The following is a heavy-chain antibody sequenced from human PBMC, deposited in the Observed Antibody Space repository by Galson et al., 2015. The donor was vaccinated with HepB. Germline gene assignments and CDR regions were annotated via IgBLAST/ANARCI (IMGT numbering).Heavy chain of an antibody. Sequence: SLRLSCAASGFTFNNYAMHWVRQAPGKGLEWVALIWYDGSNKYYADSVKGRFTISRDNSKNTLYLQMDSLRADDTAVYFCAKTSGMAVAGNDAFEIPGQGTMVTVSS. V-gene: IGHV3-33*06. J-gene: IGHJ3*02. CDR2: IWYDGSNK. D-gene: IGHD6-19*01. CDR1: GFTFNNYA. CDR3: AKTSGMAVAGNDAFEI.